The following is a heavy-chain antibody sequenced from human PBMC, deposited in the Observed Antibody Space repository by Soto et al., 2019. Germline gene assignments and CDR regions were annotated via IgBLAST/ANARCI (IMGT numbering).Heavy chain of an antibody. J-gene: IGHJ4*02. D-gene: IGHD6-13*01. V-gene: IGHV3-7*05. CDR3: LREPAAGAYYFDY. CDR1: GFTFSNYW. Sequence: EVQLVESGGGLVQPGGSLRLSCAGSGFTFSNYWLTWVRQAPGKGLEWVANIKEDGSVKYHVDSVKGRFTISRDNAKNSLDLQMNSLRVEDTAVYYCLREPAAGAYYFDYWGQGTLVTVSS. CDR2: IKEDGSVK.